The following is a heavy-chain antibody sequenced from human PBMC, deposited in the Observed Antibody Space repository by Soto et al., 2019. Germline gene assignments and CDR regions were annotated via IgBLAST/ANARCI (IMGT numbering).Heavy chain of an antibody. J-gene: IGHJ6*02. Sequence: QVQLVESGGGVVQPGRSLRLSCAASGFTFSSYGMHWVRQAPGKGLEWVAVISYDGSNKYYADSVKGRFTISRDNSKNTLYLQMNSLRAEDTAVYYCAKEDFVAGGYYYYGMAVWCQGTTVTVSS. CDR1: GFTFSSYG. D-gene: IGHD6-19*01. CDR3: AKEDFVAGGYYYYGMAV. V-gene: IGHV3-30*18. CDR2: ISYDGSNK.